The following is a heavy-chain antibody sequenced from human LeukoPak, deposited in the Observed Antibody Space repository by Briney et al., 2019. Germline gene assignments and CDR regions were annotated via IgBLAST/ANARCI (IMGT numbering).Heavy chain of an antibody. CDR3: AREVEDFWSGYPAYYFDY. CDR2: IYYSGST. J-gene: IGHJ4*02. Sequence: SETLSLTCTVSGGSISSYYWSWIRQPPGKGLEWIGYIYYSGSTNYNPSLKSRVTISVDTSKNQFSLKLSSVTAADTAVYYCAREVEDFWSGYPAYYFDYWGQGTLVTVSS. V-gene: IGHV4-59*01. D-gene: IGHD3-3*01. CDR1: GGSISSYY.